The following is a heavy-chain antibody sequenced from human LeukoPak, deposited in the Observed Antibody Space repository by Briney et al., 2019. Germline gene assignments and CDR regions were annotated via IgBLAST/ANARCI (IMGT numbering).Heavy chain of an antibody. J-gene: IGHJ1*01. D-gene: IGHD6-13*01. CDR3: AKDMVIAAAGTFQH. CDR1: GFTFDDYA. V-gene: IGHV3-9*01. Sequence: PGGSLRLSCAASGFTFDDYAMHWVRQAPGKGLEWVSGISWNSGSIGYADSVKGRFTISRDNAKNSLYLQMNSLRAEDTALYYCAKDMVIAAAGTFQHWGQGTLVTVSS. CDR2: ISWNSGSI.